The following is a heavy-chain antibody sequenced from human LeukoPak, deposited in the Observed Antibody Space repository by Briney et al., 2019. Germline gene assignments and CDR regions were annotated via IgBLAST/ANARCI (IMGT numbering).Heavy chain of an antibody. V-gene: IGHV3-23*01. J-gene: IGHJ4*02. D-gene: IGHD2-2*02. CDR2: ISGSGGST. Sequence: GGSLRLSCAASGFTFSSYAMSWVRHAPGKGLEWVSAISGSGGSTYYADSVKGRFTISRDNSKNTLYLQMNSLRAEDTAVYFCAKGQYQLLYCFDYWGQGTLVTVSS. CDR3: AKGQYQLLYCFDY. CDR1: GFTFSSYA.